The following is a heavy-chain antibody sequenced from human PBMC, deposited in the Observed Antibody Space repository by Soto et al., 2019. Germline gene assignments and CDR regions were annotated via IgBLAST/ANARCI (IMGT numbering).Heavy chain of an antibody. J-gene: IGHJ2*01. D-gene: IGHD6-19*01. CDR2: LTSGSTAI. V-gene: IGHV3-48*02. CDR1: GFTFSYYS. Sequence: EVQLVESGGGLVQPGGSLRLSCVASGFTFSYYSMFWVRQAPGKGLEWVSYLTSGSTAIYYADSVKGRFTISRDNAKNSLYLQMSSLRDEDTAVYYCASPVAGDWYFDLWGRGTLVTVSS. CDR3: ASPVAGDWYFDL.